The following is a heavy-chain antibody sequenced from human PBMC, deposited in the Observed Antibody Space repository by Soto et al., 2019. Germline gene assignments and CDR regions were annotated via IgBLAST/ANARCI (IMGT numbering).Heavy chain of an antibody. CDR3: ARKAEDRYCSGGSCYFDY. J-gene: IGHJ4*02. Sequence: QVQLVQSGAEVKKPGSSVKVSCKASGGTFSSYAISWVRQAPGQGLEWMGGIIPIFGTANYAQKFQGRVTITADESTSTDYMELSSLRSEDTAVYYCARKAEDRYCSGGSCYFDYWGQGTLVTVSS. CDR1: GGTFSSYA. D-gene: IGHD2-15*01. V-gene: IGHV1-69*12. CDR2: IIPIFGTA.